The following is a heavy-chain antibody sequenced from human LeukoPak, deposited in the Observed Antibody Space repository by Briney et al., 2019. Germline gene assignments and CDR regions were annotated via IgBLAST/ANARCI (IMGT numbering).Heavy chain of an antibody. D-gene: IGHD4-17*01. Sequence: PGGSLRLSCAASGFTFSSYGMHWVRQAPGKGLEWVAVIWYDGSNKYYADSVKGRFTISGDNSKNTLYLQMNSLRAEDTAVYYCARDGRSSPYGVGLYWGQGTLVTVSS. CDR3: ARDGRSSPYGVGLY. CDR1: GFTFSSYG. CDR2: IWYDGSNK. V-gene: IGHV3-33*01. J-gene: IGHJ4*02.